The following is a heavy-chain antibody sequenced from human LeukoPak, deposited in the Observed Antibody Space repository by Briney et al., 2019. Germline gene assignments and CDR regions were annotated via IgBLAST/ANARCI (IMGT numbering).Heavy chain of an antibody. CDR3: ARPRGYSYGYDAFDI. D-gene: IGHD5-18*01. CDR2: IIPIFGTP. J-gene: IGHJ3*02. V-gene: IGHV1-69*15. Sequence: GASVKVSCKASGYTFTNYGVSWVRQAPGQGLEWMGMIIPIFGTPNYAQRFQGRITIAADELTITAYMELTSLRSEDTAVYYCARPRGYSYGYDAFDIWGQGTMVTVSS. CDR1: GYTFTNYG.